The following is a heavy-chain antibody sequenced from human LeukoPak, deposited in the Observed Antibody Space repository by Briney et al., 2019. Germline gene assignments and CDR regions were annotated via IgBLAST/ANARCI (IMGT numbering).Heavy chain of an antibody. D-gene: IGHD2-15*01. CDR3: ARRDVGYCSGGSCYSDLNWFDP. CDR2: IYPGDSDT. CDR1: GYSFTSYW. J-gene: IGHJ5*02. V-gene: IGHV5-51*01. Sequence: GESLKISCKGSGYSFTSYWIAWVRQMPGKGLDWMGIIYPGDSDTRYSPSFQGQVTISADKSISTAYLQWSSLKAADTAMYYCARRDVGYCSGGSCYSDLNWFDPWGQGTLVTVSS.